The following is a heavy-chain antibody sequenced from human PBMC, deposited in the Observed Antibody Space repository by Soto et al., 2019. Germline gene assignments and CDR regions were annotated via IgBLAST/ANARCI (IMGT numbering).Heavy chain of an antibody. CDR3: AGDRRSTAGRSVKLNYYYYGMDV. CDR2: TFYRSKWYN. D-gene: IGHD6-6*01. J-gene: IGHJ6*02. CDR1: GDSVSSNSAA. Sequence: SQTLSLTCAISGDSVSSNSAAWNWIRQSPSRGLEWLGRTFYRSKWYNDYALSVKSRITINPDTSMNQFSLQLNSVTLEDTAVYYCAGDRRSTAGRSVKLNYYYYGMDVWGQGTTVTVSS. V-gene: IGHV6-1*01.